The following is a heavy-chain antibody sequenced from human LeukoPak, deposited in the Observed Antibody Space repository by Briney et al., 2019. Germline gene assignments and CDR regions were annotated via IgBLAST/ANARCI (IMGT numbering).Heavy chain of an antibody. CDR3: ASGPLRLGELSAPPDY. V-gene: IGHV1-69*04. CDR2: IIPILGIA. J-gene: IGHJ4*02. Sequence: SVTVSCTASGGTFSSYAISWVRQAPGQGLEWMGRIIPILGIANYAQKFQGRVTITADKSTSTAYMELSSLRSEDTAVYYCASGPLRLGELSAPPDYWGQGTLVTVSS. D-gene: IGHD3-16*02. CDR1: GGTFSSYA.